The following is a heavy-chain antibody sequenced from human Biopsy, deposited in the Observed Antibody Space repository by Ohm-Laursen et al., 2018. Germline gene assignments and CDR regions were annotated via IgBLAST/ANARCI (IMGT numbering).Heavy chain of an antibody. CDR2: IYSSGGS. D-gene: IGHD6-19*01. V-gene: IGHV4-4*07. J-gene: IGHJ4*02. Sequence: TLSLTCSVSGGSINDYFWSWIRQPAGERLEWIGRIYSSGGSSYNPSLKSRISMSMDTSNNQFSLTLTSVTAAETTVYYCAGNAGWYGDLYYFDYWGQGTLVTVSS. CDR1: GGSINDYF. CDR3: AGNAGWYGDLYYFDY.